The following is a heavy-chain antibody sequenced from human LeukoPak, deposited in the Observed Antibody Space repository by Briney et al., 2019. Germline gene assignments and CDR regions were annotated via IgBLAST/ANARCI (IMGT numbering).Heavy chain of an antibody. D-gene: IGHD3-22*01. V-gene: IGHV3-48*03. CDR1: GFPFSNYE. Sequence: PGGSLRLSCAASGFPFSNYEMNWVRQVPGKGLEWVSYISVGSNTIYYADSVKGRFTISRDNSKNSLYLQMSSLRSEDTALYYCARESDSSGWYDSWGQGTLVTVSS. CDR2: ISVGSNTI. CDR3: ARESDSSGWYDS. J-gene: IGHJ5*01.